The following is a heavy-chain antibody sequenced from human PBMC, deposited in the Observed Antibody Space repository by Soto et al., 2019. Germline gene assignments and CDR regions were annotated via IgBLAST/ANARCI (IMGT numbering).Heavy chain of an antibody. CDR3: AGGGVRGVIARTRDYYGMDV. D-gene: IGHD3-10*01. Sequence: PGESLKISCKGSGYSFTSYRIGWVRQMPGKGLEWMGIIYPGDSDTRYSPSFQGQVTISADKSISTAYLQWSSLKASDTAMYYCAGGGVRGVIARTRDYYGMDVWGQGTTVTVSS. CDR2: IYPGDSDT. CDR1: GYSFTSYR. V-gene: IGHV5-51*01. J-gene: IGHJ6*02.